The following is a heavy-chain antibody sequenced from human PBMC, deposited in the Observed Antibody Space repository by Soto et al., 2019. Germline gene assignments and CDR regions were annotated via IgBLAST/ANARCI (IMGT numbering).Heavy chain of an antibody. Sequence: ASVKVSCKASGYTFTSYGISWVRQAPGQGLEWMGWISAYNGNTNYAQKLQGRVTMTTDTSTSTAYMELRSLRSDDTAVYYCARAPPTVVTGGGGYWGQGTLVTVSS. V-gene: IGHV1-18*01. D-gene: IGHD4-17*01. CDR3: ARAPPTVVTGGGGY. J-gene: IGHJ4*02. CDR2: ISAYNGNT. CDR1: GYTFTSYG.